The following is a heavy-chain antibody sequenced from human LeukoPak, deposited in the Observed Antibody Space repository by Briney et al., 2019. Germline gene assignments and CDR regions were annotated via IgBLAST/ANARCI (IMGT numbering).Heavy chain of an antibody. V-gene: IGHV3-30*04. D-gene: IGHD1-26*01. CDR2: ISYDGSNK. Sequence: GGSLRLSCAASGFTFSSYAMHWVRQAPGKGLEWVAVISYDGSNKYYADSVKGRFTISRDNSKNTLYLQMNSLRAEDTAVYYCARVVGAFSGYFDYWGQGTLVTVSP. CDR1: GFTFSSYA. CDR3: ARVVGAFSGYFDY. J-gene: IGHJ4*02.